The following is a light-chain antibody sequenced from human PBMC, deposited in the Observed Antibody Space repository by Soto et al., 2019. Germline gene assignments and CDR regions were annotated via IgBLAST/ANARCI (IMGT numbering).Light chain of an antibody. CDR2: KAS. J-gene: IGKJ1*01. V-gene: IGKV1-5*03. CDR1: QSIMTW. Sequence: DIQLTQSPSTLSASVGDRVTLTCRASQSIMTWLAWYQQKPGKAPKLLIYKASSLHTGVPSRFSGSGSGTEFTLTISSPQPDDFATYYSQQYKSYTRTFGQGTKVDI. CDR3: QQYKSYTRT.